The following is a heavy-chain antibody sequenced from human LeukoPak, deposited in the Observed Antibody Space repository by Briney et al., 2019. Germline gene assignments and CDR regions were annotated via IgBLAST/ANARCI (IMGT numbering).Heavy chain of an antibody. Sequence: GGSLRLSCAASGFTFSYYEMNWVRQAPGKGLEWVSYISSSGSTIYYADSVKGRFTISRDNAKNSLYLQMNGLRAEDTAVYYCARGDYYDTSGFRGGYYYYGMDVWGQGTTVTVSS. J-gene: IGHJ6*02. CDR3: ARGDYYDTSGFRGGYYYYGMDV. V-gene: IGHV3-48*03. D-gene: IGHD3-22*01. CDR2: ISSSGSTI. CDR1: GFTFSYYE.